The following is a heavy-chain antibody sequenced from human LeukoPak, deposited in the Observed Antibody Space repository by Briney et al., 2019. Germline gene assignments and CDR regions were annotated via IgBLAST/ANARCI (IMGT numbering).Heavy chain of an antibody. CDR1: GFTFSSYN. Sequence: GGSLRLSCAASGFTFSSYNMNWVRQAPGKGLEWVSSISSSSTYIYYADSVKGRFTISRDNAKKSLYLQMNSLRAEDTAVYYCARDQGGSDPYYFDYWDQGTLVTVSS. J-gene: IGHJ4*02. V-gene: IGHV3-21*01. CDR2: ISSSSTYI. CDR3: ARDQGGSDPYYFDY. D-gene: IGHD1-26*01.